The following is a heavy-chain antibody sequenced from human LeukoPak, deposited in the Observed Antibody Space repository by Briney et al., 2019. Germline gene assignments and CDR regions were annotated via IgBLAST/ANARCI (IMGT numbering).Heavy chain of an antibody. Sequence: PGGSLRLSCAASGFTFDDYAMHWVRQAPGRGLEWVSGISWNSGSIGYADSVKGRFTISRDNSKNTLYLQMNSLRAEDTAVYYCARANKVGASNWFDPWGQGTLVTVSS. CDR3: ARANKVGASNWFDP. J-gene: IGHJ5*02. V-gene: IGHV3-9*01. CDR1: GFTFDDYA. D-gene: IGHD1-26*01. CDR2: ISWNSGSI.